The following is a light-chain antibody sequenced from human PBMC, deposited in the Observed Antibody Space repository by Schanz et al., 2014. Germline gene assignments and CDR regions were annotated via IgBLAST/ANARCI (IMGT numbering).Light chain of an antibody. CDR3: QQYGSSPPWT. CDR1: QSVRSN. V-gene: IGKV3-20*01. CDR2: GAS. Sequence: EIVLTQSPATLSLSPGERATLSCRASQSVRSNLAWYQQKPGQAPRLLIYGASSRATGIPDRFSGSGSGTDFTLTISRLEPEDFGVYYCQQYGSSPPWTFGQGTKVEIK. J-gene: IGKJ1*01.